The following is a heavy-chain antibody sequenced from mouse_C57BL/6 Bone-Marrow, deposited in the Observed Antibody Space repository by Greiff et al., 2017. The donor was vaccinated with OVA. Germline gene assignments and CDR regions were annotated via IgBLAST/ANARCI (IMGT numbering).Heavy chain of an antibody. CDR1: GYTFTSYW. V-gene: IGHV1-50*01. Sequence: QVQLQQPGAELVKPGASVKLSCKASGYTFTSYWMQWVKQRPGQGLEWIGEIDPSDSYTNYNQKFKGKATLTVDTSSSTAYMQLSSLTSEDSAVYYCARGELGSYYFDYWGQGTTLSVSS. J-gene: IGHJ2*01. CDR2: IDPSDSYT. CDR3: ARGELGSYYFDY. D-gene: IGHD4-1*01.